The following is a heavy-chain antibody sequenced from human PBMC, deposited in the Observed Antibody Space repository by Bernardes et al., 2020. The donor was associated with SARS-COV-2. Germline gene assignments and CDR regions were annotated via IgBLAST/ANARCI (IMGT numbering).Heavy chain of an antibody. V-gene: IGHV2-5*02. CDR2: IYWDDDK. D-gene: IGHD3-10*01. Sequence: SDHTLGKPTQTLTLTCPFSGFSLSPSGVGVGWIRQPPGKALEWLALIYWDDDKRYSPSLKSRLTITKDTSKNQVVLTMTNMDPVDTATYYCAHKASYGSGSPADYWGQGTLVTVSS. CDR3: AHKASYGSGSPADY. J-gene: IGHJ4*02. CDR1: GFSLSPSGVG.